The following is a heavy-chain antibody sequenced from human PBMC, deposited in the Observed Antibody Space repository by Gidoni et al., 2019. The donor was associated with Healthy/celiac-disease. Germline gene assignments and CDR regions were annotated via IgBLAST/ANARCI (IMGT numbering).Heavy chain of an antibody. D-gene: IGHD6-6*01. CDR2: ISGSGGST. V-gene: IGHV3-23*01. J-gene: IGHJ4*02. CDR3: AKDRVPYSSSWDEFDY. CDR1: GLSFSSYA. Sequence: EVQLLESGGGLVQPGGSRRLSCAASGLSFSSYAMSWVRQAPGKGLEWVSAISGSGGSTYSADSVKGRFTISRDNSKNTLYLQMNSLRAEDTAVYYCAKDRVPYSSSWDEFDYWGQGTLVTVSS.